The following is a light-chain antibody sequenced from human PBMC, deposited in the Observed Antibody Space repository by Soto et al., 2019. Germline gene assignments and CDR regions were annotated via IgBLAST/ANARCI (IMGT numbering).Light chain of an antibody. Sequence: QSALTQPRSVSGSHGQSVTISCTGTSSDVGAFNYVSWYQHHSGKAPKLIIYDVSERPSGVPDRFSGSKSGNTASLTISGLQAEDEADYYCCSFAGSYSYVFGVGTKLTVL. CDR2: DVS. CDR3: CSFAGSYSYV. V-gene: IGLV2-11*01. CDR1: SSDVGAFNY. J-gene: IGLJ1*01.